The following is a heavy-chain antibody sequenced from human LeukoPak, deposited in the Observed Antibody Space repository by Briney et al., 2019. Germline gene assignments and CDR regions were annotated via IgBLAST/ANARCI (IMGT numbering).Heavy chain of an antibody. V-gene: IGHV4-38-2*02. Sequence: SETLSLTCNVSGYSISSGYYWAWIRQAPGKGLEWIGSIYHSGYTHYNPSLKGRVTISVDTSKNDFSLKLSSVAAADTAIYYCARHVLDFWSGYYTYWGQGTLVTVSS. J-gene: IGHJ4*02. CDR1: GYSISSGYY. CDR2: IYHSGYT. D-gene: IGHD3-3*01. CDR3: ARHVLDFWSGYYTY.